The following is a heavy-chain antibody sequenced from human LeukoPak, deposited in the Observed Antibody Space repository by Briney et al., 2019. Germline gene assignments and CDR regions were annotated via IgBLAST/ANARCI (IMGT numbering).Heavy chain of an antibody. V-gene: IGHV3-23*01. CDR3: AKDPHSSSWEVVLDP. Sequence: PGGSLRLSCAASGFTFSSYAMSWVRQAPGKGLEWVSGLTGSGGNTYYADSVKGRFTISRDNSKNTLSLQMNSLRAEDTAVYYCAKDPHSSSWEVVLDPWGQGTLVTVSS. CDR1: GFTFSSYA. J-gene: IGHJ5*02. CDR2: LTGSGGNT. D-gene: IGHD6-13*01.